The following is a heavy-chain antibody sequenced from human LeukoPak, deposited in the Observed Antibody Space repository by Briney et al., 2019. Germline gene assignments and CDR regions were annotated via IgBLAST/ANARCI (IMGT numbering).Heavy chain of an antibody. CDR1: GGSISSNNW. Sequence: SETLSLTCAVSGGSISSNNWWSWVRQPPGEGLEWIGEMYHSGNTNYNPSLKSRAAISVDKSKNQLSLKLNSVTAADTAVYYCARDVGARLPGYWGQGILVTVSS. CDR3: ARDVGARLPGY. D-gene: IGHD6-6*01. V-gene: IGHV4-4*02. CDR2: MYHSGNT. J-gene: IGHJ4*02.